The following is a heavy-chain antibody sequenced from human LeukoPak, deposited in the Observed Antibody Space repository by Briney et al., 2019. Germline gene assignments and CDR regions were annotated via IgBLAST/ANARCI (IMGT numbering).Heavy chain of an antibody. D-gene: IGHD5-12*01. V-gene: IGHV3-48*01. CDR3: AKDDAWLRFLY. CDR2: ISSSSSTI. CDR1: GFTFSSYS. Sequence: GGSLRLSCAASGFTFSSYSMNWVRQAPGKGLEWVSYISSSSSTIYYADSVKGRFTISRDNSKNTLYLQMNSLRAEDTAIYYCAKDDAWLRFLYWGQGTLVTVSS. J-gene: IGHJ4*02.